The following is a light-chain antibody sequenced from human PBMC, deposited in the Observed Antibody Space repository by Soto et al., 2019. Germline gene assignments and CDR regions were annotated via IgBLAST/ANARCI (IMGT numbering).Light chain of an antibody. J-gene: IGLJ2*01. CDR2: VGTGGIVG. CDR3: GADPGSGGKFGREG. CDR1: SGYSNYK. Sequence: QLVLTQPPSASASLGASVTLTCTLSSGYSNYKVDWYQQRPGKGPRFLMRVGTGGIVGSKGDGIPDRFSVLGSGLNRYLTTKNLQDGDEGEHPWGADPGSGGKFGREGFGGGTKVPVL. V-gene: IGLV9-49*01.